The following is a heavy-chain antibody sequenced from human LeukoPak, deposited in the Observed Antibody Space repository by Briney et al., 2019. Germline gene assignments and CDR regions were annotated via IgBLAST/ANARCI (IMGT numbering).Heavy chain of an antibody. D-gene: IGHD4-17*01. Sequence: ASVKVSCKASGYTFTGYYMHWVRQAPGQGLEWMGWINPNSGGTNYAKKFQGRVTMTRDTSISTAYMELSRLRSDDTAVYYCAGDRGYGDAAFDIWGQGTMVTVSS. V-gene: IGHV1-2*02. CDR1: GYTFTGYY. CDR2: INPNSGGT. CDR3: AGDRGYGDAAFDI. J-gene: IGHJ3*02.